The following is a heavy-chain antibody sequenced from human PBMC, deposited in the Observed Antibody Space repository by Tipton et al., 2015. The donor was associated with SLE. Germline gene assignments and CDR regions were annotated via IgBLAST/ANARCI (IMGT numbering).Heavy chain of an antibody. Sequence: SLRLSCVASGSASTKYLHWARPAPGQGLGWVSRINEDGSITSYEDSVKGRFTISRDNAKNTLYLQMNSLRVEDTDLYYCARGIAPISSSVSDYWRQGTLVRVSS. D-gene: IGHD6-13*01. CDR2: INEDGSIT. V-gene: IGHV3-74*01. CDR3: ARGIAPISSSVSDY. CDR1: GSASTKY. J-gene: IGHJ4*02.